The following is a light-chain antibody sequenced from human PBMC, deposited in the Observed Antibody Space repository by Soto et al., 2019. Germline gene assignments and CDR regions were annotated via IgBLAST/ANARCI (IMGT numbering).Light chain of an antibody. V-gene: IGKV1-39*01. CDR2: AAS. Sequence: DIQMTQSPSSLSASVGDRVTITCRAGQSISTTLNWYQQKPGKAPNLLIYAASSLQSGVPSRFSGSGSGTDFTLTISSLQPEDFATYYCRQSFSTPPSFGGGTKVDIK. J-gene: IGKJ4*01. CDR3: RQSFSTPPS. CDR1: QSISTT.